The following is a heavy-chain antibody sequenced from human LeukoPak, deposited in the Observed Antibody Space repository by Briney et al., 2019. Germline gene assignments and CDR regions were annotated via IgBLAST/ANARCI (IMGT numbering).Heavy chain of an antibody. CDR3: ARTGSGSRYFDY. D-gene: IGHD1-26*01. CDR1: GGSISSSSFY. Sequence: PSETLSLTCTLSGGSISSSSFYWGWIRQPPGKGLECIGTIYYGGVTYYNSSLKSRVTISVDTSKNQFSLKLSSVTAADTAVYYCARTGSGSRYFDYWGQGTLVTVSS. V-gene: IGHV4-39*07. J-gene: IGHJ4*02. CDR2: IYYGGVT.